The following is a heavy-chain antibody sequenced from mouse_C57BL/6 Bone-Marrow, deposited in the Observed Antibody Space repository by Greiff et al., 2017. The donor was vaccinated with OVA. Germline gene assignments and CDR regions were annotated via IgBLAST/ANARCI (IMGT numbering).Heavy chain of an antibody. J-gene: IGHJ3*01. D-gene: IGHD1-1*02. V-gene: IGHV5-6*01. Sequence: EVQLMASWGDLVKPGGSLKLSCAASGFTFSSYGMSWVRQTPDQRLEWVATISSGGSYTYYPDSVKGRFTISRDNAKNTLYLQMSSLKSEDTAVYYCARRRGGFPYGGQGTLVTVSA. CDR2: ISSGGSYT. CDR3: ARRRGGFPY. CDR1: GFTFSSYG.